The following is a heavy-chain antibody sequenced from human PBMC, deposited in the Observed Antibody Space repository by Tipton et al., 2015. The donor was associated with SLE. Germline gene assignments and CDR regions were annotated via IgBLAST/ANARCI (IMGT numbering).Heavy chain of an antibody. Sequence: TLSLTCTVSGGSISSYYWSWIRQPPGKGLEWIGYIYYSGSTNYNPFLKSRVTISVDTSKNQFSLKLTSVTAADTAVYYCATSTAGYYYGMDVWGQGTTVTVSS. CDR1: GGSISSYY. CDR2: IYYSGST. J-gene: IGHJ6*02. V-gene: IGHV4-59*12. D-gene: IGHD5/OR15-5a*01. CDR3: ATSTAGYYYGMDV.